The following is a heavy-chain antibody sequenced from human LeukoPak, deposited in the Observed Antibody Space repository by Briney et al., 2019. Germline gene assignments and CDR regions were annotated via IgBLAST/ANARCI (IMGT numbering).Heavy chain of an antibody. CDR3: ARVRRSAYNWFDP. V-gene: IGHV1-8*01. Sequence: GASVKVSCKASGYTFTSYDINWVRQATGQGLEWMGWMNPNSGNTGYAQKFQGRVTMTRNTSISTAYMELSSLRSEDTAVYYCARVRRSAYNWFDPWGQGTLVTVSS. CDR2: MNPNSGNT. J-gene: IGHJ5*02. CDR1: GYTFTSYD. D-gene: IGHD3-3*01.